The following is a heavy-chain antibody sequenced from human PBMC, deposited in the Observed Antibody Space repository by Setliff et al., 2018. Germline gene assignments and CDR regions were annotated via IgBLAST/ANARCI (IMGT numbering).Heavy chain of an antibody. CDR1: GFTFSDYG. CDR2: IRYDGSDK. J-gene: IGHJ6*03. V-gene: IGHV3-30*02. D-gene: IGHD4-4*01. Sequence: GESLRLSCAASGFTFSDYGMHWVRQAPGKGLEWVAFIRYDGSDKNSADSVKGRFTISRDNSRNTLYLQMNSLRPEDTAVYYCVKATVTGFYMDGWGKGTTVTVSS. CDR3: VKATVTGFYMDG.